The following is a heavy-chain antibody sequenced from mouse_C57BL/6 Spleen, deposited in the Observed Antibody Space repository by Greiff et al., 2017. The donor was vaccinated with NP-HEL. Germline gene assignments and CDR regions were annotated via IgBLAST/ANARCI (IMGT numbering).Heavy chain of an antibody. CDR3: ARSGAYYSSYYFDY. CDR2: IYPGDGDT. D-gene: IGHD2-12*01. CDR1: GYAFSSSW. V-gene: IGHV1-82*01. J-gene: IGHJ2*01. Sequence: VQLQQSGPELVKPGASVKISCKASGYAFSSSWMNWVKQRPGKGLEWIGRIYPGDGDTNYNGKFKGKATLTADKSSSTAYMQLSSLTSEDSAVYFCARSGAYYSSYYFDYWGQGTTLTVSS.